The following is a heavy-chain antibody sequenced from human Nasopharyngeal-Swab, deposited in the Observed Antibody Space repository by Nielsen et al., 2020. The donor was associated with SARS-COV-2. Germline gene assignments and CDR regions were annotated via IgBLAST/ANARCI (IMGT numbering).Heavy chain of an antibody. CDR3: ARLTMATNGFDY. J-gene: IGHJ4*02. V-gene: IGHV1-46*01. D-gene: IGHD5-12*01. CDR2: IDPSGATT. CDR1: GYTFTSYY. Sequence: ASVKVSCKASGYTFTSYYMHWVRQAPGQGLEWMGIIDPSGATTTYAQKFQGRVTMTRDASTSTVYMELSSPRSEDTAVYYCARLTMATNGFDYWGQGTLVTVSS.